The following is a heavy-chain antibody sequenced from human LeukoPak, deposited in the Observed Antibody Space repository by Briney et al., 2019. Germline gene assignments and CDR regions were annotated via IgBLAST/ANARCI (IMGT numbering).Heavy chain of an antibody. CDR2: INPNSGGT. D-gene: IGHD2-2*02. CDR1: GYTFTGYY. Sequence: ASVKVSCKASGYTFTGYYMHWVRQAPGQGFEWMGWINPNSGGTNYAQKFQGRVTMTRDTSISTAYMELSRLRSDDTAVYYCARDIVVVPAAIPAFDIWGQGTMVTVSS. J-gene: IGHJ3*02. V-gene: IGHV1-2*02. CDR3: ARDIVVVPAAIPAFDI.